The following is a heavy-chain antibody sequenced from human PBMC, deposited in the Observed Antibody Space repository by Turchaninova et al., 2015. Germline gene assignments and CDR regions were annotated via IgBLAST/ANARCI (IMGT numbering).Heavy chain of an antibody. CDR2: ISSSGHL. CDR1: GFTFSGYS. Sequence: EGQLVESGGGLVRPGGSLRLSCAASGFTFSGYSINWVREATGKGRGWVSYISSSGHLAAADSVKGRFTISRDNAKNSLYREMNSLSADDTAVYYCARRGAEDYGDYVLYALHVWGQGTMVTVSS. D-gene: IGHD4-17*01. CDR3: ARRGAEDYGDYVLYALHV. J-gene: IGHJ3*01. V-gene: IGHV3-48*04.